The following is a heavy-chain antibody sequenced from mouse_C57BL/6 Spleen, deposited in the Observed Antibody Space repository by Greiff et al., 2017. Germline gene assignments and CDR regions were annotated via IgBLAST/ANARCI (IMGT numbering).Heavy chain of an antibody. D-gene: IGHD4-1*01. CDR3: AKLGRNYAMDY. CDR1: GFTFSDYG. CDR2: ISSGSSTN. Sequence: EVKLVESGGGLVKPGGSLKLSCAASGFTFSDYGMHWVRQAPEKGLEWVAYISSGSSTNYYADTVKGRFTISRDNAKNTLFLQMTSLRSEDTAMYYCAKLGRNYAMDYWGQGTSVTVSS. V-gene: IGHV5-17*01. J-gene: IGHJ4*01.